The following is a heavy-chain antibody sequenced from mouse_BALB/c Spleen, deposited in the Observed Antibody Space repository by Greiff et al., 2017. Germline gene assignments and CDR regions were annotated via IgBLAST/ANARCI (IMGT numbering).Heavy chain of an antibody. Sequence: VQLQESGPGLVAPSQSLSITCTVSGFSLTSYGVSWVRQPPGKGLEWLGVIWGDGSTNYHSALISRLSISKDNSKSQVFLKLNSLQTDDTATYYCARPTTVVAKGAMDYWGQGTSVTVSS. CDR2: IWGDGST. V-gene: IGHV2-3*01. CDR1: GFSLTSYG. D-gene: IGHD1-1*01. CDR3: ARPTTVVAKGAMDY. J-gene: IGHJ4*01.